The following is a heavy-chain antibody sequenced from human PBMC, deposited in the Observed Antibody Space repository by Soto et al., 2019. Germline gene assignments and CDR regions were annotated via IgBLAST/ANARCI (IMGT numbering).Heavy chain of an antibody. Sequence: EVQLVETGGGLIQPGGSLRLSCAASGFTVSSNYMSWVRQAPGKGLEWVSVIYSGGSAYYADSVKGRFTISRDNSKNTLYLQMNSLRAEDTAVYYCARDYSSSSYYGMDVWGQGTTVTVSS. J-gene: IGHJ6*02. V-gene: IGHV3-53*02. D-gene: IGHD3-22*01. CDR3: ARDYSSSSYYGMDV. CDR2: IYSGGSA. CDR1: GFTVSSNY.